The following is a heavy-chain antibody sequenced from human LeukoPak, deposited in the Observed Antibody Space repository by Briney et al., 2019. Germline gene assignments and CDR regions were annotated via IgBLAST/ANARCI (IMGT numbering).Heavy chain of an antibody. Sequence: ASVKVSCKASGYTFTSYDINWVRQATGQGLEWMGWINPNSGGTNYAQKFQGRVTMTRDTSISTAYMELSRLRSDDTAVYYCARAGRRLRLGELSLSGIDYWGQGTLVTVSS. CDR3: ARAGRRLRLGELSLSGIDY. D-gene: IGHD3-16*02. V-gene: IGHV1-2*02. CDR1: GYTFTSYD. J-gene: IGHJ4*02. CDR2: INPNSGGT.